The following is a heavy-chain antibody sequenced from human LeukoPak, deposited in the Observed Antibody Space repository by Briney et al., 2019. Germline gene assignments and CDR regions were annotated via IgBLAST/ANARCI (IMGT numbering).Heavy chain of an antibody. J-gene: IGHJ4*02. CDR2: ISGSGDGT. CDR3: AKPHYSGSGSYSREDY. Sequence: GGSLRLSCAASGFTFSNYAMTWVRQAPGKGLECVSAISGSGDGTYYADSVKGRFTISRDNSKVTVYLQMNSLRAEDTAVYYCAKPHYSGSGSYSREDYWGQGTLVTVSS. D-gene: IGHD3-10*01. V-gene: IGHV3-23*01. CDR1: GFTFSNYA.